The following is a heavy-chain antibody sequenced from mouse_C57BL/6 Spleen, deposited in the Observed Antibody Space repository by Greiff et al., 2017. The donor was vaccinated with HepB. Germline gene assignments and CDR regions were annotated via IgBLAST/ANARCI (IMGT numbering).Heavy chain of an antibody. CDR2: ISSGGDYI. V-gene: IGHV5-9-1*02. CDR3: TRDGLGGWFAY. J-gene: IGHJ3*01. Sequence: EVQLQESGEGLVKPGGSLKLSCAASGFTFSSYAMSWVRQTPEKRLEWVAYISSGGDYIYYADTVKGRFTISRDNARNTLYLQMSSLKSEDTAMYYCTRDGLGGWFAYWGQGTLVTVSA. CDR1: GFTFSSYA. D-gene: IGHD1-2*01.